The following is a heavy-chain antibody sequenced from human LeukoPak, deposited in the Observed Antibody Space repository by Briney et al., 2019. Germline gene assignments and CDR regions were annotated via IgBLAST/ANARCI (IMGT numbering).Heavy chain of an antibody. J-gene: IGHJ4*02. D-gene: IGHD2-21*01. CDR2: ITSSSSYI. CDR3: ARGSSSYSPMNYFEY. Sequence: PGGSLRLSCEASGFTFSSYSFNWVRQTPGKGLEWVSFITSSSSYIYYADSLKGRFTISRDNAKNSLYLQMNSLRTEDTAVYYCARGSSSYSPMNYFEYWGQGILVTVSS. CDR1: GFTFSSYS. V-gene: IGHV3-21*01.